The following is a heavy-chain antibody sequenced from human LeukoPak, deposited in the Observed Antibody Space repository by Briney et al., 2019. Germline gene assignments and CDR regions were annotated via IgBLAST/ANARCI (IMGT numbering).Heavy chain of an antibody. D-gene: IGHD2-8*01. CDR1: GFNFNSYT. CDR3: AKDLRPDGVDNFDH. J-gene: IGHJ4*02. Sequence: GGSLRLSCAAAGFNFNSYTMNWVRQAPGKGLQWVANILASGSPTYYADSVKGRFIISRDNSKNTVYLQMNSLRVEDTAIYYCAKDLRPDGVDNFDHWGQGILVTVSS. CDR2: ILASGSPT. V-gene: IGHV3-23*01.